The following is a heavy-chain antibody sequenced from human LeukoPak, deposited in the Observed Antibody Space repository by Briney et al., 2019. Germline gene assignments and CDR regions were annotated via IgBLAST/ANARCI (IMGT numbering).Heavy chain of an antibody. CDR2: IYYSGST. V-gene: IGHV4-39*07. CDR3: ARWCSDDYVWGSYRHFDY. CDR1: GGSISSSSYY. J-gene: IGHJ4*02. Sequence: SETLSLTCTVSGGSISSSSYYWGWIRQPPGKGLEWIGSIYYSGSTYYNPSLKSRVTISVDTSKNQFSLKLSSVTAADTAVYYCARWCSDDYVWGSYRHFDYWGQGTLVTVSS. D-gene: IGHD3-16*02.